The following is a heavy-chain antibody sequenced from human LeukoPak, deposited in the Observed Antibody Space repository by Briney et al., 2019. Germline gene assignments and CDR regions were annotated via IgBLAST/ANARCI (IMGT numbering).Heavy chain of an antibody. CDR3: ARGRRLAIVVVITTRSGAFDI. V-gene: IGHV1-8*03. CDR1: GYTFTSYD. D-gene: IGHD3-22*01. CDR2: MNPNSGNT. J-gene: IGHJ3*02. Sequence: GAPVKVSCKASGYTFTSYDINWVRQATGQGLEWMGWMNPNSGNTGYAQKFQGRVTITRNTSISTAYMELSSLRSEDTAVYYCARGRRLAIVVVITTRSGAFDIWGQGTMVTVSS.